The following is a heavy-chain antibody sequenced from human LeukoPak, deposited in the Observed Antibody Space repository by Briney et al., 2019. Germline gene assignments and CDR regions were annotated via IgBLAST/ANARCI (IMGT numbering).Heavy chain of an antibody. D-gene: IGHD3-16*02. Sequence: PSETLSLTCTVSGGSISSYYWSWIRQPPGKGLEWIGYIYYSGSTNYNPSLKSRVTISVDTSKNQFSLKLSSVTAADTAVYYCAKTYDYIWGNYRPYYFDYWGQGTLVTVSS. CDR1: GGSISSYY. CDR3: AKTYDYIWGNYRPYYFDY. CDR2: IYYSGST. J-gene: IGHJ4*02. V-gene: IGHV4-59*01.